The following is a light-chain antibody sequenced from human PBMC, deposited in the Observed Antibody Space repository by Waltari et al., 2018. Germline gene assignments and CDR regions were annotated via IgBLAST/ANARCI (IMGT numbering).Light chain of an antibody. CDR3: QQYNNWPPA. CDR2: GAS. J-gene: IGKJ1*01. V-gene: IGKV3-15*01. CDR1: QSVISN. Sequence: EIVMTQSPVTLSVSPGERATLSCRASQSVISNLAWIQQKPGQAPRLLIYGASTRATGIPARFSGGGSGTEFTLTITSLQSEDFAVYYCQQYNNWPPAFGQGTKVEIK.